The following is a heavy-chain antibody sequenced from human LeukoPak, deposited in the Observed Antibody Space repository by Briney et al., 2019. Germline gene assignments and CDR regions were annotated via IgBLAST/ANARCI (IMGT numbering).Heavy chain of an antibody. Sequence: SETLSLTGTVSGDSISTYCWSWIRQPPGKGLEWIGYIHYSGSTNYNPSLRSRVTISVDTSKNQFSLKLSSATAADTAVYFCARRAINSVMFDYWGQGTLVTVTS. CDR1: GDSISTYC. CDR3: ARRAINSVMFDY. CDR2: IHYSGST. D-gene: IGHD3-16*01. J-gene: IGHJ4*02. V-gene: IGHV4-59*08.